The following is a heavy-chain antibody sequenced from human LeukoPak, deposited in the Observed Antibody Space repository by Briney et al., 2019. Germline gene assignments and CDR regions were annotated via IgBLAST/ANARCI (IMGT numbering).Heavy chain of an antibody. CDR2: MNPNSGNT. CDR3: ARGTTSSGSYSGGHYYYYYGMDV. J-gene: IGHJ6*02. V-gene: IGHV1-8*01. CDR1: GYTFTSYD. Sequence: ASVKVSCKASGYTFTSYDINWVRQATGQGLEWMGWMNPNSGNTGYAQKFQGRVTMTRNTSISTAYMELSSLRSEDTAVYYCARGTTSSGSYSGGHYYYYYGMDVWGQGTTVTVSS. D-gene: IGHD1-26*01.